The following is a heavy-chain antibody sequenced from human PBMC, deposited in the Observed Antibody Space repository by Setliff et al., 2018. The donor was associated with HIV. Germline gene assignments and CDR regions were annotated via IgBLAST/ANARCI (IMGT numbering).Heavy chain of an antibody. CDR3: VRPSLGIGGGSIFHN. Sequence: SETLSLTCSVSGVSIVSGGFYFSWIRQPPGKGLEWIGSIHFSGSTWYTQSLKSRVTIWVDTSKNQFSLKVNSVTAADTAVYYCVRPSLGIGGGSIFHNWGQGTLVTVSS. J-gene: IGHJ4*02. CDR1: GVSIVSGGFY. CDR2: IHFSGST. V-gene: IGHV4-39*01. D-gene: IGHD3-3*01.